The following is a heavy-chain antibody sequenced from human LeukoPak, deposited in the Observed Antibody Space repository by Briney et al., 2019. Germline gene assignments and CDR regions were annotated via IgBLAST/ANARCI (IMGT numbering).Heavy chain of an antibody. Sequence: ASVKVSCKASGYTFTSYAIHWVRQAPGQRLEWMGLINAGNGNTKYSQKFQGRVTITRHTSASTAYMELSSLRSEDTAVYYCARDDYDILTGYFRGMDVWGKGTTVTVSS. CDR3: ARDDYDILTGYFRGMDV. CDR2: INAGNGNT. J-gene: IGHJ6*04. V-gene: IGHV1-3*01. CDR1: GYTFTSYA. D-gene: IGHD3-9*01.